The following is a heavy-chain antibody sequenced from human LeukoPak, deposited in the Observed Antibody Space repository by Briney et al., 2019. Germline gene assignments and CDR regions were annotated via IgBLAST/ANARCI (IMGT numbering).Heavy chain of an antibody. V-gene: IGHV4-4*07. Sequence: KPSETLSLPCPVSGGSITGYYWNWIRQPAGQGLEWLGRVYSSGVGNYNPSLTSRVTMSVDTSKNQFSLKLTSLTAADTAVYYCAREEFLHEIDSSGYFVYWGQGTLVTVSS. D-gene: IGHD3-22*01. J-gene: IGHJ4*02. CDR1: GGSITGYY. CDR2: VYSSGVG. CDR3: AREEFLHEIDSSGYFVY.